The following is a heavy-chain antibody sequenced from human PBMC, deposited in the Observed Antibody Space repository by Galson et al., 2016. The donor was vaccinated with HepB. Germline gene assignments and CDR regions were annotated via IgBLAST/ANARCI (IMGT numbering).Heavy chain of an antibody. V-gene: IGHV2-70*01. Sequence: PALVKPTQTLTMTCTFSGFSLSTSGMAVSWIRQLPGKALEWLAVIDWNGNKFYSPSLTTRLTISKDTSKNQVVLTLTNLDPVDTATYFCARYLRSHGYYVMDVWGRGTTVTVSS. CDR2: IDWNGNK. J-gene: IGHJ6*02. CDR3: ARYLRSHGYYVMDV. CDR1: GFSLSTSGMA. D-gene: IGHD4-17*01.